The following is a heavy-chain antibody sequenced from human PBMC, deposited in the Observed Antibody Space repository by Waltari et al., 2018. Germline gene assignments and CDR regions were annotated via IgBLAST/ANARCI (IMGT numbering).Heavy chain of an antibody. D-gene: IGHD4-17*01. CDR1: GGSISSSSYY. CDR3: ASPGTGDTDEYFQH. CDR2: IYYSGST. Sequence: QLQLQESGPGLVKPSETLSLTCTVSGGSISSSSYYWGWIRQPPGKGLEWIGSIYYSGSTYYNQSLKSRFTISRDNAKNSLYLQMNSLRAEDTAVYYCASPGTGDTDEYFQHWGQGTLVTVSS. V-gene: IGHV4-39*01. J-gene: IGHJ1*01.